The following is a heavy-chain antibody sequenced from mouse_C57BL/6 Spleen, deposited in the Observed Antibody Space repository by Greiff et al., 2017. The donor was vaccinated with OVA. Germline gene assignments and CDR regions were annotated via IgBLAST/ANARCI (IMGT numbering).Heavy chain of an antibody. V-gene: IGHV1-15*01. CDR1: GYTFTDYE. Sequence: SGAELVRPGASVTLSCKASGYTFTDYEMHWVKQTPVHGLEWIGAIDPETGGTAYNQKFKGKAILTADKSSSTAYMELLSLTSEDSAVYYCTRWYDYDGPCYFDYWGQGTTLTVSS. CDR2: IDPETGGT. D-gene: IGHD2-4*01. J-gene: IGHJ2*01. CDR3: TRWYDYDGPCYFDY.